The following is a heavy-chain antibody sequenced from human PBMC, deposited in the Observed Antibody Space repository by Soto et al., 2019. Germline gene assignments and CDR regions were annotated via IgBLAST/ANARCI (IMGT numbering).Heavy chain of an antibody. D-gene: IGHD3-9*01. J-gene: IGHJ4*02. CDR2: IYPGDSDT. CDR3: ARLELTGHEN. CDR1: GYTFATHW. V-gene: IGHV5-51*01. Sequence: GESLKISCKGSGYTFATHWIAWVRQMPGKGLEWMGLIYPGDSDTRYSPSFQGQVTISADNSFSTAYLQWLRLKASDTAIYFCARLELTGHENWGRGTPVAVAS.